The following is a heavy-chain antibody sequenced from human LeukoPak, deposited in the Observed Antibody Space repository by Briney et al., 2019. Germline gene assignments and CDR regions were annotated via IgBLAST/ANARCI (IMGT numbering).Heavy chain of an antibody. CDR1: GGSISSSSYY. CDR2: IYYSGST. V-gene: IGHV4-39*01. J-gene: IGHJ3*02. CDR3: ARLPPDIVVVVAATPYGAFDI. Sequence: SEILSLTCTVSGGSISSSSYYWGWIRQPPGKGLEWIGSIYYSGSTYYNPSLKSRVTISVDTSKNQFSLKLSSVTAADTAVYYCARLPPDIVVVVAATPYGAFDIWGQGTIVTVSS. D-gene: IGHD2-15*01.